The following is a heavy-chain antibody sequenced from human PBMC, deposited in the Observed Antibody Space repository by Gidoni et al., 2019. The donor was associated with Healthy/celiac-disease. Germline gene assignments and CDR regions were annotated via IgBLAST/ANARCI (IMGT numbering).Heavy chain of an antibody. J-gene: IGHJ3*02. CDR1: GYTFTSYG. CDR2: ISAYNYNT. V-gene: IGHV1-18*01. CDR3: AAYCSGGSCYSLGAFDI. D-gene: IGHD2-15*01. Sequence: QVQLVQSGAEVQKPGASVNVYCKASGYTFTSYGISCVRQAPGQGLEWMGWISAYNYNTNYAQKLQGRVTMTTDTSTSTAYMELRSLRSDDTAVYYCAAYCSGGSCYSLGAFDIWGQGTMVTVSS.